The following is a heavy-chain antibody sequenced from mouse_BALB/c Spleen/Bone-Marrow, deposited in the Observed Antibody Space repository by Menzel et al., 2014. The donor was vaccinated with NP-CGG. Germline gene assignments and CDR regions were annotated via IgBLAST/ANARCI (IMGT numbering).Heavy chain of an antibody. D-gene: IGHD2-14*01. CDR1: GYTFTDYE. Sequence: VQLQQSGAELVRPGASVTLSCKASGYTFTDYEMHWVKQTPVHGLEWIGAIDPETGGTAYNQKFGGKATLTADKSSSTAYMELRSLTSEDSAVYYCRAYYRYDGYAMDYWGQGTSVTVSS. CDR3: RAYYRYDGYAMDY. J-gene: IGHJ4*01. V-gene: IGHV1-15*01. CDR2: IDPETGGT.